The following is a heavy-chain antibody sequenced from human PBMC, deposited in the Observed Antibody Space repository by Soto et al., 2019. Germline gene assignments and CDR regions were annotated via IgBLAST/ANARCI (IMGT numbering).Heavy chain of an antibody. D-gene: IGHD2-21*01. J-gene: IGHJ4*02. CDR1: GLTISSYW. Sequence: GWSLTLSCAASGLTISSYWLCWVRQAPGKGQGRVANIQQDGSAKYYADPAKDRFNIPRDNAKNSLHLQMNSLRAEDTAVYYCARGYTVCGEVTRYQFDDWGQGIQVT. CDR2: IQQDGSAK. V-gene: IGHV3-7*01. CDR3: ARGYTVCGEVTRYQFDD.